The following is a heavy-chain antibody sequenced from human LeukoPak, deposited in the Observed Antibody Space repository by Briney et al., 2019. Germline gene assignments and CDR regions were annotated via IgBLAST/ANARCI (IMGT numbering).Heavy chain of an antibody. CDR3: AKGLYSSSSVVDY. CDR2: IFSTGNT. Sequence: PGGSLRLSCAASGFTVSSNYLTWVRQAPGKGLEWVSVIFSTGNTDYADSVKGRFTISRDNSKNTLYLQMNSLRVDDTALYYCAKGLYSSSSVVDYWGQGTLVTVSS. J-gene: IGHJ4*02. D-gene: IGHD6-6*01. CDR1: GFTVSSNY. V-gene: IGHV3-66*03.